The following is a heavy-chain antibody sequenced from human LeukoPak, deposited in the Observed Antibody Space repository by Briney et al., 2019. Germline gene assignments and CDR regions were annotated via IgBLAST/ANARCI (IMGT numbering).Heavy chain of an antibody. CDR1: GFAFGDYA. D-gene: IGHD6-25*01. J-gene: IGHJ4*02. V-gene: IGHV3-49*04. Sequence: PGGSLRLSCTASGFAFGDYAMSWVRQAPGKGLEWVGFIRSKAYGGTTEYAASVKGRFTISRDDSKSIAYLQMNSLKTEDTAVYYCTTDLAGRDRPIDSSELGGGYWGQGTLVTVSS. CDR2: IRSKAYGGTT. CDR3: TTDLAGRDRPIDSSELGGGY.